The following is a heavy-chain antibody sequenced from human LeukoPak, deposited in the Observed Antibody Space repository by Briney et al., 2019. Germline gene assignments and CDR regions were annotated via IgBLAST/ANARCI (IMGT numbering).Heavy chain of an antibody. D-gene: IGHD4-23*01. CDR3: ARLYYGGKGSFDY. CDR1: GYSFSDYW. J-gene: IGHJ4*02. V-gene: IGHV5-51*01. CDR2: IYPADSDT. Sequence: GESLKISCKGSGYSFSDYWIAWVRQMPGKGLEWMGIIYPADSDTRYSPSFQGQVTISADKSISTAYLQWSSLKASDTAMYYCARLYYGGKGSFDYWGQGTLVTVSS.